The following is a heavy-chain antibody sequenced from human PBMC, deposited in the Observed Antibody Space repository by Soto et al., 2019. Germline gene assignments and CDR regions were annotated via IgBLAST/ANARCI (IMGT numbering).Heavy chain of an antibody. D-gene: IGHD6-13*01. CDR3: ARDVSPGSSSVYLDAFDI. J-gene: IGHJ3*02. CDR1: GFTLSAYW. Sequence: EVQLEESGGDLVQPGGSLRLSCAASGFTLSAYWMTWVRQAPGKGLEWVANINRDGSKKSYLDSVRGRFTISRDNVGNALYLQLDSLRADDTAPYYCARDVSPGSSSVYLDAFDIWGQGTMVTVSS. CDR2: INRDGSKK. V-gene: IGHV3-7*05.